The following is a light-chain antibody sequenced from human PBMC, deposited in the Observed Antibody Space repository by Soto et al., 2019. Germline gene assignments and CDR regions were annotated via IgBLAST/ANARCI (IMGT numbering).Light chain of an antibody. CDR1: QSVADN. CDR3: QQYNYWPIT. Sequence: VMTQPPATPSASPGERVTLSCRSSQSVADNLAWFQQTPGQGPRLLIYGASTRATGIPARFSGSGSETDFTLTVSSLRSEDSAVYYCQQYNYWPITFGQGTRLEIK. J-gene: IGKJ5*01. V-gene: IGKV3-15*01. CDR2: GAS.